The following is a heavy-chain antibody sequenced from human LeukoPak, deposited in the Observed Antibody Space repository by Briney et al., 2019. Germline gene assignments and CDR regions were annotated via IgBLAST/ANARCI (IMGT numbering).Heavy chain of an antibody. D-gene: IGHD2-8*01. CDR3: ARVNGHAFDI. CDR1: GFTLSRYD. J-gene: IGHJ3*02. CDR2: IGTVGDT. V-gene: IGHV3-13*01. Sequence: GGSLRLSCAASGFTLSRYDMHWVRQATGKGLEWVSGIGTVGDTYYPGSVKGRFTISRENGRNSLYLQMNTLRAGDTAVYYCARVNGHAFDIWGQGTMVTVSS.